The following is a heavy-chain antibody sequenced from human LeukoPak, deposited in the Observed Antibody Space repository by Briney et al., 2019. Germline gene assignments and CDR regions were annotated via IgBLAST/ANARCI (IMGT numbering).Heavy chain of an antibody. V-gene: IGHV1-2*02. D-gene: IGHD3-10*01. J-gene: IGHJ5*02. CDR1: GYTFTGYY. CDR2: INPNSGGT. Sequence: ASVKVSCKASGYTFTGYYMHWVRRAPGQGLEWMGWINPNSGGTNYAQKFQGRVTMTRDTSISTAYMELSRLRSDDTAVYYCARDPGSDNWFDPWGQGTLVTVSS. CDR3: ARDPGSDNWFDP.